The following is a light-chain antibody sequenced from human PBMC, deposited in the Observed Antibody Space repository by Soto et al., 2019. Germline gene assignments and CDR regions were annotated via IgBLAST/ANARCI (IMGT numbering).Light chain of an antibody. J-gene: IGLJ1*01. V-gene: IGLV1-40*01. CDR1: SSNIGAGYD. CDR2: GNS. CDR3: LSYDSSLSGFV. Sequence: QSVLTQPPSVSGAPGQRVTIPCTGSSSNIGAGYDVHWYQQLPGTAPKLLIYGNSNRPSGVPDRFSGSKSGTSASLAFTGLQAEDEADFYCLSYDSSLSGFVFGTGTKLTVL.